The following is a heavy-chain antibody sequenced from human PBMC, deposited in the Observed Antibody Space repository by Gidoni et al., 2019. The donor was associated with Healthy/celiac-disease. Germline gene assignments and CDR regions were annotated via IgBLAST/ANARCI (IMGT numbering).Heavy chain of an antibody. J-gene: IGHJ6*02. CDR3: AREGTYSSSWYSYYYGMDV. D-gene: IGHD6-13*01. CDR2: IRQDGSEK. Sequence: EVQLVESGGGLVQPGGPLRLVCAASGSTCCTYWMSWVRQAPGKGLEWVANIRQDGSEKYYVDSVKGRFTISRDNAKNSLSLQMNSLRAEDTAVYYCAREGTYSSSWYSYYYGMDVWGQGTTVTVSS. V-gene: IGHV3-7*03. CDR1: GSTCCTYW.